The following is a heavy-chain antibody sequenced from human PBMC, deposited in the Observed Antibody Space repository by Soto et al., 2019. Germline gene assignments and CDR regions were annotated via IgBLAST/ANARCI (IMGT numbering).Heavy chain of an antibody. Sequence: SETLSLTCTVSGGSISSYYWSWIRQPPGKGLEWIGYIYYSGSTNYNPSLKSRVTISVDTSKNQFSLKLSSVTAADTAVYYCARKHGTRRFDPWGQGTLLTVSS. D-gene: IGHD1-1*01. J-gene: IGHJ5*02. CDR1: GGSISSYY. CDR3: ARKHGTRRFDP. CDR2: IYYSGST. V-gene: IGHV4-59*12.